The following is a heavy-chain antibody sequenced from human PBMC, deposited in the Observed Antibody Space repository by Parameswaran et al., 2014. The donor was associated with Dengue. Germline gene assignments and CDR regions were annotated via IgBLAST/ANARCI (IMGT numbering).Heavy chain of an antibody. V-gene: IGHV1-18*01. D-gene: IGHD1-26*01. CDR3: TRDEHRSGSYRDY. Sequence: SWVRQAPGQGLEWMGWISGHNDDTDYAQNFQGRVTMTADTSTSTTYMELRSLRYDDTAIYYCTRDEHRSGSYRDYWGQGTQVTVSS. J-gene: IGHJ4*02. CDR2: ISGHNDDT.